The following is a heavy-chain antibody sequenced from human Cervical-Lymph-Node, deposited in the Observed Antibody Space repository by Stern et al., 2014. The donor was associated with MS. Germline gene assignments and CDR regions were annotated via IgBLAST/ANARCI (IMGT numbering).Heavy chain of an antibody. J-gene: IGHJ6*02. D-gene: IGHD3-3*01. CDR3: AREDFWSHHYYQNGMDV. CDR2: ISNSGRTI. V-gene: IGHV3-11*01. Sequence: TWIRQAPGKGLEWISYISNSGRTIYYGDSVKGRFTISRDNAKNSLYLQMNSLRAEDTAVYFCAREDFWSHHYYQNGMDVWGQGTTVTVSS.